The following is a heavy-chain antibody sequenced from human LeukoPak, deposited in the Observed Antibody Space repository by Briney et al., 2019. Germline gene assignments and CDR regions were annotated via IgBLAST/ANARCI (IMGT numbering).Heavy chain of an antibody. Sequence: GGSLRLSCAASGFTFNNYAMNWVRQAPGKGLEWVSGVSDGGDTTKYADSVKGRFTVSRDNSQNTLSLDMNSLRVDDTAIYYCAKTTRPRGGLDYWGQGTLVTVSS. CDR3: AKTTRPRGGLDY. CDR1: GFTFNNYA. D-gene: IGHD3-10*01. V-gene: IGHV3-23*01. CDR2: VSDGGDTT. J-gene: IGHJ4*02.